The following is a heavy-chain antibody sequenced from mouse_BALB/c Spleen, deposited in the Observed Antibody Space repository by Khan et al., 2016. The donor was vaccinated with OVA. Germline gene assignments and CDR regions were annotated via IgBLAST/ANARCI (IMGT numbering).Heavy chain of an antibody. D-gene: IGHD2-13*01. CDR2: INTFTGEP. CDR3: SRHGHGESFYFDF. J-gene: IGHJ2*01. CDR1: GYTFTDFR. V-gene: IGHV9-1*02. Sequence: QIQLVQSGPELRKPGETVKISCQTSGYTFTDFRVNWVKQAPGMGLKWMGCINTFTGEPTYGDDFKGRFAFSLETSASTAYLQINNLKNEDMAAYFVSRHGHGESFYFDFGGQGTTLTVSS.